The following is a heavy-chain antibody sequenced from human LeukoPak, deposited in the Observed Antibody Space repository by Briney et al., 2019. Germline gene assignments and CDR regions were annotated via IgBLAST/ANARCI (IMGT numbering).Heavy chain of an antibody. CDR1: GYTFTGYY. D-gene: IGHD3-16*02. V-gene: IGHV1-2*04. CDR3: ARSFSDAFDI. J-gene: IGHJ3*02. Sequence: ASVKVSCKASGYTFTGYYMHWVRQAPGQGLEWMGWINPNSGGTNYAQKFQGWVTMTGDTSISTAYMELSRLRSEDTAVYYCARSFSDAFDIWGQGTVVTVSS. CDR2: INPNSGGT.